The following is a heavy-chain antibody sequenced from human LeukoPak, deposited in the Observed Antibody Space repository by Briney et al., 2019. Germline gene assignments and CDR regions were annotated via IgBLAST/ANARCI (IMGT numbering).Heavy chain of an antibody. V-gene: IGHV4-34*01. D-gene: IGHD6-6*01. J-gene: IGHJ4*02. CDR3: AGRYSSSTDY. Sequence: SETLSLTCAVYGGSFSGYYWSWIRQPPGKGLEWIGEINHSGSTNYNPSLKSRVTISVDTSKNQFSLKPSSVTAADTAVYYCAGRYSSSTDYWGQGTLVTVSS. CDR2: INHSGST. CDR1: GGSFSGYY.